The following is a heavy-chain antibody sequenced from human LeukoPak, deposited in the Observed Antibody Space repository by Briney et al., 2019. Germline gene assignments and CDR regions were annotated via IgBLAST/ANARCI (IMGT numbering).Heavy chain of an antibody. D-gene: IGHD2-21*01. CDR2: IYHSGST. V-gene: IGHV4-30-2*02. CDR1: GGSISSGGYY. CDR3: ARGGDSHYGMDV. Sequence: SETLSLTCTVSGGSISSGGYYWSWIRQPPGKGLEWIGYIYHSGSTYYNPSLKSRVTISVDRSKNQFSLKLSSVTAADTAVYYCARGGDSHYGMDVWGQGTTVTVSS. J-gene: IGHJ6*02.